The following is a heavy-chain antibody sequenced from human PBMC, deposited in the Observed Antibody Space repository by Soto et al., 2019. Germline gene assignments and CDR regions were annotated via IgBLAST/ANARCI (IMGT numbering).Heavy chain of an antibody. V-gene: IGHV1-46*01. CDR3: AREKWLVRRNDPFDI. D-gene: IGHD6-19*01. J-gene: IGHJ3*02. CDR2: INPNGGST. Sequence: GASVKVSCNASAYTFINYYMHRVRQAPGQGLEWMGIINPNGGSTTYAQKFQGRVTLTRDTSTNTVNMELSSLRSEDTAVYYCAREKWLVRRNDPFDIWGQGTMVTVSS. CDR1: AYTFINYY.